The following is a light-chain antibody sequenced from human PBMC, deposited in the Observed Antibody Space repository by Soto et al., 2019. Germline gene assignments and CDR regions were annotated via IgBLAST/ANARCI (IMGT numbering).Light chain of an antibody. J-gene: IGKJ1*01. CDR2: GAS. CDR3: QQYNDWPQT. CDR1: QSVSGN. Sequence: IVMPQSPATLSVSPGERATLSCRASQSVSGNLAWYQQKPGQAPRLLIYGASTRATGIPARFSGSGSGTEFTLTISSLQSEDFAVYYCQQYNDWPQTFGQGTKVEIK. V-gene: IGKV3-15*01.